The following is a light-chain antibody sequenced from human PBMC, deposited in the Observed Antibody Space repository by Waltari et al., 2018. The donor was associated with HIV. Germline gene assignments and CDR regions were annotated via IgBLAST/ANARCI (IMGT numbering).Light chain of an antibody. CDR1: SSNIGSNY. CDR3: AAWDDSLSGWV. V-gene: IGLV1-47*01. CDR2: RNN. J-gene: IGLJ3*02. Sequence: QSVLTQPPSASGTPGQRVTISCSGSSSNIGSNYIYWYQQLPGTAPKLLIYRNNRLSSGVPDRFSGSTSGTSASLAISGLRAEDEADYSCAAWDDSLSGWVFCGGTKLTVL.